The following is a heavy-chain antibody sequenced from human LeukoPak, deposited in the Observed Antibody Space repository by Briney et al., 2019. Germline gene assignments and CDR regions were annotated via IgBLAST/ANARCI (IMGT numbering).Heavy chain of an antibody. J-gene: IGHJ6*04. Sequence: PSETLSLTCTVSGGSVSSGSYYWSWIRQPPGKGLEWIGYIYYSGSTNYNPSLKGRVTISVDTSKNQFSLKLSSVTAADTAVYYCARDPSVVVAATPRYYYYYYGMDVWGKGTTVTVSS. D-gene: IGHD2-15*01. CDR1: GGSVSSGSYY. CDR2: IYYSGST. V-gene: IGHV4-61*01. CDR3: ARDPSVVVAATPRYYYYYYGMDV.